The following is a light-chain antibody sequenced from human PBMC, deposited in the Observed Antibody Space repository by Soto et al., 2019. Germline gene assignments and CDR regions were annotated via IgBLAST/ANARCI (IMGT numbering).Light chain of an antibody. V-gene: IGLV2-14*01. J-gene: IGLJ3*02. CDR1: SRDVGGHDH. CDR2: EAF. Sequence: QSVLTQPASVSGSPGQSITISCTGSSRDVGGHDHVSWYVQYPGKAPRLLIYEAFNRPSGVSDRFSGSKSGGTASLTISRIQAEDEGDYYCASFTTINTWVFGGGTKVTVL. CDR3: ASFTTINTWV.